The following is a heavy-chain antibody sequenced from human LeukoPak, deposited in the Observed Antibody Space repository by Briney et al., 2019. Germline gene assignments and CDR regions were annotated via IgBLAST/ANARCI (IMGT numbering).Heavy chain of an antibody. CDR3: VSWEGKYYETSDYSLAPSNS. J-gene: IGHJ4*02. CDR1: GFTFNNYW. Sequence: GGSLRLSCAASGFTFNNYWMSWIRQAPGKGLKWAAHINEDGSDKYYVDSVKGRFTISRDNAKNSLYLQMNSLRAEDTAVYYCVSWEGKYYETSDYSLAPSNSWGQGTLVTVSS. V-gene: IGHV3-7*01. D-gene: IGHD3-22*01. CDR2: INEDGSDK.